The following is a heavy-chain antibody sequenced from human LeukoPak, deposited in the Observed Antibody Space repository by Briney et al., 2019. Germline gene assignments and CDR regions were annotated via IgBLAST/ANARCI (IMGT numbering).Heavy chain of an antibody. CDR2: VDPEDGET. D-gene: IGHD3-22*01. V-gene: IGHV1-69-2*01. CDR1: GYTFTDYY. CDR3: ATDRRSSGYYGAFDI. J-gene: IGHJ3*02. Sequence: ASVKVSCKVSGYTFTDYYMRWVQQAPGKGLEWMGLVDPEDGETIYAEKFQGRVTITADTSTDTAYMELSSLRSEDTAVYYCATDRRSSGYYGAFDIWGQGTMVTVSS.